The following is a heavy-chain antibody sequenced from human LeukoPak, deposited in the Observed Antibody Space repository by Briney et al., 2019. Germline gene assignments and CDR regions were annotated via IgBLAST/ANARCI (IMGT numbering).Heavy chain of an antibody. CDR2: IYYSGST. V-gene: IGHV4-59*01. Sequence: SETLSLTCTVSGGSISSYYWSWVRQPPGKGLEWIGYIYYSGSTNYNPSLKSRVTISVDTSKNQFSLKLSSVTAADTAVYYCARNSRGYPYYFDYWGQGTLVTVSS. CDR1: GGSISSYY. CDR3: ARNSRGYPYYFDY. D-gene: IGHD5-18*01. J-gene: IGHJ4*02.